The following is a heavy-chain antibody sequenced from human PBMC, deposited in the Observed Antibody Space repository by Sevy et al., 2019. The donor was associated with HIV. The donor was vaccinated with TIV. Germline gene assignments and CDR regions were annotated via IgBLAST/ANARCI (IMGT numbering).Heavy chain of an antibody. J-gene: IGHJ4*02. CDR1: GGSMTGYY. CDR2: VHYSGRT. V-gene: IGHV4-59*01. CDR3: AGGRDGHNSSSDY. D-gene: IGHD1-1*01. Sequence: SETLSLTCTVSGGSMTGYYWSWIRQSPEKGLEYIGYVHYSGRTNYTPSFKSRVTISVDTAKKQFSLKVTSVTAADTAVYYCAGGRDGHNSSSDYWGQGTLVTVSS.